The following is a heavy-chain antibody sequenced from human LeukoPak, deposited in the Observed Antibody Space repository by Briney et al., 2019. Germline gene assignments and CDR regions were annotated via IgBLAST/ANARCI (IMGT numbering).Heavy chain of an antibody. D-gene: IGHD2-2*01. Sequence: SVKVSCKASGGTFSSYAISWVRQAPGQGLEWMGGIITIFGTANYAQKFSGRVTITAAESTSTAYMELRSMRPEDTAVYYCARCIAAAPYYMDVWGKGTTVTISS. CDR2: IITIFGTA. J-gene: IGHJ6*03. V-gene: IGHV1-69*13. CDR3: ARCIAAAPYYMDV. CDR1: GGTFSSYA.